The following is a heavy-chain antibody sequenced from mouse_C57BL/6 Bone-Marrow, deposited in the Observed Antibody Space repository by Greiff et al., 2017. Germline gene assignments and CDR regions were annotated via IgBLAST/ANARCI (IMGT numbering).Heavy chain of an antibody. CDR3: AGYGFAY. D-gene: IGHD2-2*01. J-gene: IGHJ3*01. CDR1: GYTFTSYW. CDR2: IDPSDSYI. Sequence: QVQLQQSGAELVKPGASVKLSCKASGYTFTSYWMQWVQERPGQGLEWIGEIDPSDSYINYNPKFKGKATLTVDTSSSTAYMQLSSLTSEDSAVYYCAGYGFAYWGQGTLVTVSA. V-gene: IGHV1-50*01.